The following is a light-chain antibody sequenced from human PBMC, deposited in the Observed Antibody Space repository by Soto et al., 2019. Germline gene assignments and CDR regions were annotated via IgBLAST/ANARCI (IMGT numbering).Light chain of an antibody. CDR3: EQYGFSPIS. Sequence: EVVLTQSPGTLSLSPWERVTLSCMASQTVTNDYLAWYQQKDGQAPRLLIYDASTRATGVPDRFSGSGSGPEYTLTITRLEPEDFAVYSCEQYGFSPISFGQGTRLEIK. CDR1: QTVTNDY. CDR2: DAS. J-gene: IGKJ5*01. V-gene: IGKV3-20*01.